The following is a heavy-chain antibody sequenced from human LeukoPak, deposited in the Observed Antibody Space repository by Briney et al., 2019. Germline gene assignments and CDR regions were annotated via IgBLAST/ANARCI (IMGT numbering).Heavy chain of an antibody. CDR3: ARETSYYYDSTGDAFDI. Sequence: PGGSLRPSCAASGFTFSSYEMNWVRQAPGKGLEWVSYISSSGSTIYYADSVKGRFTISRDNAKNSLYLQMNSLRAEDTAVYYCARETSYYYDSTGDAFDIWGQGTMVTVSS. D-gene: IGHD3-22*01. CDR1: GFTFSSYE. CDR2: ISSSGSTI. J-gene: IGHJ3*02. V-gene: IGHV3-48*03.